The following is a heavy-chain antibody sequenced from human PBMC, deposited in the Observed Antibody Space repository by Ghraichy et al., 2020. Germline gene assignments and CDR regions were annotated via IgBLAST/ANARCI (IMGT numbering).Heavy chain of an antibody. CDR2: INSDESTT. V-gene: IGHV3-74*01. Sequence: GESLNISCAASGFTFSNSWMHWVRQAPGKGLVWVSYINSDESTTTYVDSVKGRFTISRDNAKNTVYLQMNSLRVEDTAVYYCARDVSYSGYDWGQGTLVTVSS. CDR3: ARDVSYSGYD. D-gene: IGHD5-12*01. CDR1: GFTFSNSW. J-gene: IGHJ4*02.